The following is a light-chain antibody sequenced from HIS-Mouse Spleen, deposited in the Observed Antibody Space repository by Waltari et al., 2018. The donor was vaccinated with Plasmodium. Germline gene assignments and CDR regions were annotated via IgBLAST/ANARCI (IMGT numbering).Light chain of an antibody. CDR3: QVWDSSSDHRV. CDR2: DDS. Sequence: SYVLTQPPSVSVAPGKTARITCGGNNIGRKSALGYQQKPGRAPVLVVYDDSDRPSGIPERFSGSNSGNTATLTISRVEAGDEADYYCQVWDSSSDHRVFGGGTKLTVL. CDR1: NIGRKS. J-gene: IGLJ3*02. V-gene: IGLV3-21*03.